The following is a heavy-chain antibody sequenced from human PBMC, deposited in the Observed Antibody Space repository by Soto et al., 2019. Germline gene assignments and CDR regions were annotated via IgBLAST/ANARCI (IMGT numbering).Heavy chain of an antibody. Sequence: QVQLQESGPGLVKPSQTLSLPCTVSGGSFSSGGYFWTWIRQRPGKGLEWIGYIFYSGSTFYNPSLKWRVTISVGTSKDPSPLKLTSVTAADTPPYYGARGVGITIFGAVTAGPCVDCWGQGTLVTVSS. CDR2: IFYSGST. V-gene: IGHV4-31*03. D-gene: IGHD3-3*01. J-gene: IGHJ4*02. CDR1: GGSFSSGGYF. CDR3: ARGVGITIFGAVTAGPCVDC.